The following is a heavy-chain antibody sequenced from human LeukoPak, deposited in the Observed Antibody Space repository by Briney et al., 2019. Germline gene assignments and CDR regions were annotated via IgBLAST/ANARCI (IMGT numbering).Heavy chain of an antibody. J-gene: IGHJ6*02. D-gene: IGHD2-2*03. CDR3: ARDCGGYCSSSSSPYGMDV. CDR1: GFTFSNYW. CDR2: ISRSSGYI. V-gene: IGHV3-21*01. Sequence: GGSLRLSCAASGFTFSNYWMSWVRQAPGKGLEWVSSISRSSGYIYYADSLKGRFIISRDNAKKSLYLQMNSLRAEDTAVYYCARDCGGYCSSSSSPYGMDVWGQGTTVTVSS.